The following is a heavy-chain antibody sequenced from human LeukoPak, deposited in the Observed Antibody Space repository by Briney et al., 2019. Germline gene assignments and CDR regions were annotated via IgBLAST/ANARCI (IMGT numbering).Heavy chain of an antibody. D-gene: IGHD1-26*01. CDR3: ARGVGATLHYFDY. J-gene: IGHJ4*02. CDR1: GGSISTYY. CDR2: IYYSGST. Sequence: PSETLSLTCPVSGGSISTYYWSWIRPPPGKGLEWIGYIYYSGSTNYNPSLKSRVTISVDTSKNQFSLKLSSVTAADTAVYYCARGVGATLHYFDYWGQGTLVTVSS. V-gene: IGHV4-59*01.